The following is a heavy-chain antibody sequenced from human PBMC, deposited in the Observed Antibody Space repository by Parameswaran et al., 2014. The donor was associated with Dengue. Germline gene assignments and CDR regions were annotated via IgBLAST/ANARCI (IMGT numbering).Heavy chain of an antibody. Sequence: RWIRQPPGKGLEWIGEINHSGSTNYNPSLKSRVTISVDTSKNQFSLKLSSVTAADTAVYYCARGLVVPAAPRYNWFDPWGQGTLVTVSS. V-gene: IGHV4-34*01. D-gene: IGHD2-2*01. CDR3: ARGLVVPAAPRYNWFDP. CDR2: INHSGST. J-gene: IGHJ5*02.